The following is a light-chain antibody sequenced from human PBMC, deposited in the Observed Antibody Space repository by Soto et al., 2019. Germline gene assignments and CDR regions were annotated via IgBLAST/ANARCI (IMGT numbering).Light chain of an antibody. Sequence: EMVMTQSPATLSVSPGERVTLSCRASRSISRNLAWYQQKPGQAPRLLIYGAYTRATGIPARFSGSGSGTEFTLTINTLQSEDFAMYYCQPHNNWPAVTFGGGTRVEIK. V-gene: IGKV3-15*01. CDR3: QPHNNWPAVT. J-gene: IGKJ4*01. CDR1: RSISRN. CDR2: GAY.